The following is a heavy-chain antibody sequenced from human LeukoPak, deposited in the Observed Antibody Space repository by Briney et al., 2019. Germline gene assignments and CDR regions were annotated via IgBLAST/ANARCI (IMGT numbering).Heavy chain of an antibody. CDR1: GYALTSYY. Sequence: ASVKVSRKAFGYALTSYYIHWVRQAPGQGLEWMGIIDPRAGSTIYAQNFQGRITLAADTSTNTVYMELRSLTSEDTAIYFCARKFYFDYWGQGSLVTVSS. V-gene: IGHV1-46*01. CDR2: IDPRAGST. CDR3: ARKFYFDY. J-gene: IGHJ4*02.